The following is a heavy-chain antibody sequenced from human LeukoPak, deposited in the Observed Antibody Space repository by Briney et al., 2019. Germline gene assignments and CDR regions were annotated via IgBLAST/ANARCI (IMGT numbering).Heavy chain of an antibody. CDR3: ARSGRGVDSFYFFMAV. J-gene: IGHJ6*03. Sequence: GGSLRLSCTLSGFTVNSNDMNWVRQAPGKGLEWVANIKHGGNEKQDGSEKNYVDSVKGRFTISRDNAKNSLYLQMNSLRAEDTAVYYCARSGRGVDSFYFFMAVGGKGTTVTV. CDR2: IKHGGNEKQDGSEK. V-gene: IGHV3-7*01. D-gene: IGHD3-10*01. CDR1: GFTVNSND.